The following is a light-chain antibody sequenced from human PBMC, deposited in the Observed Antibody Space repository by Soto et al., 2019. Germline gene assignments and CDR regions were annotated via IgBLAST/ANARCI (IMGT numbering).Light chain of an antibody. CDR3: ASYARGSTLVV. Sequence: QSALAQPASVSGSPGQSITISCTGTSNDIGLYNYVSWYQQHPGKAPKLIIYVVSSRPSGISNRFSASKSGNTASLTISGLQAEDEADYSCASYARGSTLVVFCGGTKLTVL. CDR1: SNDIGLYNY. J-gene: IGLJ2*01. V-gene: IGLV2-14*01. CDR2: VVS.